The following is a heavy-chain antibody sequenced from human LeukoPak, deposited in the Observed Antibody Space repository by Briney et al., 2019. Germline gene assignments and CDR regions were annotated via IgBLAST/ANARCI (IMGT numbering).Heavy chain of an antibody. CDR3: AGDIHYYDSSGYRDAFDI. V-gene: IGHV1-18*01. Sequence: GASVKVSCKASGYTFTSYGISWVRQAPGQGLEWMGWISAYNGNTNYAQTLQGRVTMTTDTSTSTAYMELRSLRSDDTAVYYCAGDIHYYDSSGYRDAFDIWGQGTMVTVSS. J-gene: IGHJ3*02. D-gene: IGHD3-22*01. CDR1: GYTFTSYG. CDR2: ISAYNGNT.